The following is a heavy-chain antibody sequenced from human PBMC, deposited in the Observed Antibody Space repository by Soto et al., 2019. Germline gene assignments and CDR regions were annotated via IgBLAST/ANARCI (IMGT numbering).Heavy chain of an antibody. Sequence: ASVKVSCKASGYTFTRYGISWVRQAPGQGLEWMGIINPSGGSTSYAQKFQGRVTMTRDTSTSTVYMELSSLRSEDTAVYYCARGRDYYDSSGYSDYFDYWGQGTLVTVSS. CDR2: INPSGGST. CDR1: GYTFTRYG. CDR3: ARGRDYYDSSGYSDYFDY. D-gene: IGHD3-22*01. J-gene: IGHJ4*02. V-gene: IGHV1-46*01.